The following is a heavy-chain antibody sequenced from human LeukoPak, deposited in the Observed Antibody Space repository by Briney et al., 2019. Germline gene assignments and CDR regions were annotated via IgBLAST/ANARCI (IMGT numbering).Heavy chain of an antibody. J-gene: IGHJ4*02. Sequence: SETLSLTCTVSGGSISSYYWSWIRQPPGKGLEWIGYIYYSGSTNHNPSLKSRVTISVDTSKNQFSLKLSSVTAADTAVYYCARGGGSSGSWDYFDYWGQGTLVTVSS. V-gene: IGHV4-59*01. CDR1: GGSISSYY. CDR3: ARGGGSSGSWDYFDY. D-gene: IGHD6-19*01. CDR2: IYYSGST.